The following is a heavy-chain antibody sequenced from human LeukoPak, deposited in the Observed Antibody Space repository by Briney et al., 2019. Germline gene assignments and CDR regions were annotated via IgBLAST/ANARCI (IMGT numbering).Heavy chain of an antibody. D-gene: IGHD3-10*01. Sequence: ASVKVSCKASGYTFTSYGISWVRQAPGQGLEWIGWISAYNGNTNYAQKLQGRVTMTTDTSTSTAYMELRSLRSDDTAVYYCARVVKEEGTFDYWGQGTLVTVSS. CDR1: GYTFTSYG. CDR2: ISAYNGNT. V-gene: IGHV1-18*01. J-gene: IGHJ4*02. CDR3: ARVVKEEGTFDY.